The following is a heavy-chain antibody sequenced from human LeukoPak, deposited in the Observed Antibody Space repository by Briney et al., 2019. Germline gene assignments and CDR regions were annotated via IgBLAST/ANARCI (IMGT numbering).Heavy chain of an antibody. CDR3: SRGSNCDY. J-gene: IGHJ4*02. CDR1: GFTFSSYS. CDR2: FSSKSGSI. V-gene: IGHV3-21*01. D-gene: IGHD4-11*01. Sequence: GGSLRLSCAASGFTFSSYSMNWVRQAPGKGLEWVSSFSSKSGSIYYADSVKGRFTISRDNAKNSLFLQMNGLRAEDTAVYYCSRGSNCDYWGQGTLVTVSS.